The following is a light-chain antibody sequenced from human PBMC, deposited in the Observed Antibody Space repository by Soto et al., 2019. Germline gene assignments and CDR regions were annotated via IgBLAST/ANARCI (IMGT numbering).Light chain of an antibody. CDR3: QQYGSSQWT. J-gene: IGKJ1*01. CDR2: RTS. Sequence: DIGLTQSAGNLYLCPGERATLXCRASQSVSSRYEAWYQHKPGQAPRLLTYRTSNRAPGSPDRFSGSGSATAFTLTISRREPEDFAVYYGQQYGSSQWTFGQGTKVDIK. CDR1: QSVSSRY. V-gene: IGKV3-20*01.